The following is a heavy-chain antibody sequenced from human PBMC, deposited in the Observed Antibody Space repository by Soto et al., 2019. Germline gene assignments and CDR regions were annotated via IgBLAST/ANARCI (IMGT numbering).Heavy chain of an antibody. D-gene: IGHD2-21*01. J-gene: IGHJ4*02. Sequence: QVQLVESGGGVVQPGRSLRLSCAASGFTFSSYAMHWVRQAPGKGLEWVAVISYDGSNKYYADSVKGRFTISRDNSKNTLYLQMNRLRAEDTAVYYCARDVDGEMAYFFDYWGQGTLVTVSS. CDR1: GFTFSSYA. CDR3: ARDVDGEMAYFFDY. CDR2: ISYDGSNK. V-gene: IGHV3-30*14.